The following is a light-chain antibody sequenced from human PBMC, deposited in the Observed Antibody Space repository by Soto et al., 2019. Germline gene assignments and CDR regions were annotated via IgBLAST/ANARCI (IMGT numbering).Light chain of an antibody. Sequence: DIPLTQSPSFLSASVGDRVTITCRASQGISNYLARYQQKPGKVTKLLIYAASTLQSGVPSRFSGSGSGADFTLTISSLQPEHVATSYCQKYDSAPFAFGPGTKVEIK. CDR1: QGISNY. CDR2: AAS. V-gene: IGKV1-27*01. CDR3: QKYDSAPFA. J-gene: IGKJ3*01.